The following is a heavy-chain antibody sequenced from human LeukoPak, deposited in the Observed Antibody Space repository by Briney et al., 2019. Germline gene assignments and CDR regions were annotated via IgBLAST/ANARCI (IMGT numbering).Heavy chain of an antibody. CDR1: GYTFTSYG. V-gene: IGHV1-18*01. J-gene: IGHJ4*02. Sequence: ASVKVSCKASGYTFTSYGISWVRQAPGQGLEWVGWISAYNGNTNYAQKLQGRVTMTTDTSTSTAYMELRSLRSDDTAVYYCARVECSGGSCYPSMDYWGQGTLVTVSS. CDR2: ISAYNGNT. D-gene: IGHD2-15*01. CDR3: ARVECSGGSCYPSMDY.